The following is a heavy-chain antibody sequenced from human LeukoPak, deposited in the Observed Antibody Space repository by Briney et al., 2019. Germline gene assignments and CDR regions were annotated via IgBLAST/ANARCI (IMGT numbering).Heavy chain of an antibody. CDR3: AKDQGIQLGIDY. J-gene: IGHJ4*02. D-gene: IGHD5-18*01. CDR1: GFTFINNA. CDR2: ISYDGGDK. V-gene: IGHV3-30*18. Sequence: PGGSLRLSCAASGFTFINNAMHWVRQAPGKGLEWVAIISYDGGDKYYADSVKGRFTISRDNSKNTLDLQMNSLRTEDTAVYYCAKDQGIQLGIDYWGQGSLVTVSS.